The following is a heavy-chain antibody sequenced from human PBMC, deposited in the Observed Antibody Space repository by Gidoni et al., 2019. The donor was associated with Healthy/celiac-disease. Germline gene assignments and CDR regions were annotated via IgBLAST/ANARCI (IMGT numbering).Heavy chain of an antibody. J-gene: IGHJ4*02. V-gene: IGHV3-33*01. Sequence: QVQLVESGGGVVQPGRSLRLSCAASGFTFSRYGMHWVRQAPGKGLEWVAVIWYDGSNKYYADSVKGRFTISRDNSKNTLYLQMNSLRAEDTAVYYCAMGEYYYDSSGYPSGWGQGTLVTVSS. CDR1: GFTFSRYG. CDR2: IWYDGSNK. CDR3: AMGEYYYDSSGYPSG. D-gene: IGHD3-22*01.